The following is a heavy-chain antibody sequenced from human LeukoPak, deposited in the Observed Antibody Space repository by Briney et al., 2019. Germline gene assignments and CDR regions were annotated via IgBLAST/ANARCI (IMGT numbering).Heavy chain of an antibody. V-gene: IGHV3-43*01. J-gene: IGHJ5*01. D-gene: IGHD1-26*01. Sequence: GGSLRLSCAASVFTFDVYTMHGVRDAPGKGLERVSVISWNGGTTYYADSVKGRFTISRDNSENSLYLQMNSLRTDDTALYYCAKGNTGTYYDNWFDPWGQGTLVIVSS. CDR3: AKGNTGTYYDNWFDP. CDR2: ISWNGGTT. CDR1: VFTFDVYT.